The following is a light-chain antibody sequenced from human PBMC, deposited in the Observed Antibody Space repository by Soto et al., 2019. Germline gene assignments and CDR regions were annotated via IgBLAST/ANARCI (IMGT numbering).Light chain of an antibody. J-gene: IGKJ2*01. CDR3: QQRSNWQYT. V-gene: IGKV3-11*01. Sequence: EIVLTQSPATLSLSPGERATLSCRATQSVSRYSAWYQQKPGQAPRLLIYDTSNRATGIPARFSGSGSGTDFTLTISGLEPEDFAVYYCQQRSNWQYTFGLGTRLEIK. CDR2: DTS. CDR1: QSVSRY.